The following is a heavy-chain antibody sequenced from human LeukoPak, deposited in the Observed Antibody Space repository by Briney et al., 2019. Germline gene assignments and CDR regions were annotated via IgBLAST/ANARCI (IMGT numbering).Heavy chain of an antibody. J-gene: IGHJ4*02. Sequence: SETLSLTCTVSGGSISSSSYYWGWIRQPPGKGLEWIGSIYYSGSTYYNPSLKSRVTISVDTSKNQFSLKLSSVTAADTAVYYCARGPYSSGQFDYWGQGTLVTVSS. CDR2: IYYSGST. CDR1: GGSISSSSYY. CDR3: ARGPYSSGQFDY. D-gene: IGHD6-19*01. V-gene: IGHV4-39*07.